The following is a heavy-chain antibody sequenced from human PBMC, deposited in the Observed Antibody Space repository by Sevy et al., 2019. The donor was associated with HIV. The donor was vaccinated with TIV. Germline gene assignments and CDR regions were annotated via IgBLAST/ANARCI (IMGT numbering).Heavy chain of an antibody. CDR2: IGSGISYI. V-gene: IGHV3-21*01. Sequence: GEALKISCAASGFTFSYYNMNWVRQAPGKGLEWVSSIGSGISYIFYVDSVKGRFTISRDNAKDSLFLQMNSLRAEDTAVYYCARNLDYYASGPPDSWGRGTLVTVSS. D-gene: IGHD3-10*01. J-gene: IGHJ4*02. CDR3: ARNLDYYASGPPDS. CDR1: GFTFSYYN.